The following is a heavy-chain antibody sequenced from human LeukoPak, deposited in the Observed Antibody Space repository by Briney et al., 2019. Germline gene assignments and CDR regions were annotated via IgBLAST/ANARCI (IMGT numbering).Heavy chain of an antibody. V-gene: IGHV4-4*07. Sequence: PSETLSLTCTVSGGSISSYYWSWIRQPAGKGLEWIGRIYTSGSTNYNPSLKSRVTISVDTSKNQFSLKLSSVTAADTAVYYCARQEIAAAGIHYYYGMDVWGQGTTVTVSS. CDR1: GGSISSYY. D-gene: IGHD6-13*01. J-gene: IGHJ6*02. CDR3: ARQEIAAAGIHYYYGMDV. CDR2: IYTSGST.